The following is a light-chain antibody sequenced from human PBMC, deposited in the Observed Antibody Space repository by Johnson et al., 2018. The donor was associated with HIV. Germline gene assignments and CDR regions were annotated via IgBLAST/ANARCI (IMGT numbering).Light chain of an antibody. Sequence: QSVLTQPPSVSAAPGQKVTISCSGSSSNIGNNYVSWYQQLPGTAPKLLIYDDNKRPSGIPDRFSGSKSGTSATLGITGLRTGDEAYYYCGTWDSSLSAGVFGTGTKVTVL. J-gene: IGLJ1*01. CDR3: GTWDSSLSAGV. CDR1: SSNIGNNY. CDR2: DDN. V-gene: IGLV1-51*01.